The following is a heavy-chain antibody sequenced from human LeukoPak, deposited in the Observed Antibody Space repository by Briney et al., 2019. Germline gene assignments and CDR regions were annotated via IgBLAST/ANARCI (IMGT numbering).Heavy chain of an antibody. CDR3: ARGQLLDY. D-gene: IGHD1-1*01. CDR2: ISSSSRTI. CDR1: GFTFSTYA. Sequence: GGSLRLSCAVSGFTFSTYAMNWVRQAPGKGLEWVSYISSSSRTIHYADSVKGRFTISRDNAKNTLYLQMNSLRAEDTAVYYCARGQLLDYWGQGTLVTVSS. J-gene: IGHJ4*02. V-gene: IGHV3-48*04.